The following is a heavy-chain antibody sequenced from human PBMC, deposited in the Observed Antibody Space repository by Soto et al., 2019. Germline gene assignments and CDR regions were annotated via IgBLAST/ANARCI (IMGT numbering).Heavy chain of an antibody. CDR2: TYYRSKRYN. Sequence: SQTLSLSCAMSGESASRYCAAWNWFRKSPSRGLEWLGRTYYRSKRYNAYAVSVKSRITINPDTSKNQFSLQLYSVTPEDSAVYYCARGKSSSSMDVWGQGTTVTVSS. J-gene: IGHJ6*02. CDR3: ARGKSSSSMDV. V-gene: IGHV6-1*01. D-gene: IGHD6-6*01. CDR1: GESASRYCAA.